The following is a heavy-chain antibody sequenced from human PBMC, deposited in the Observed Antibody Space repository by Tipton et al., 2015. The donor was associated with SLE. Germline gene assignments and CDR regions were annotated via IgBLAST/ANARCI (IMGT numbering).Heavy chain of an antibody. CDR2: IYYSGST. J-gene: IGHJ3*02. D-gene: IGHD6-6*01. V-gene: IGHV4-39*07. CDR1: GGSTSSSSYY. CDR3: ARELQQLVAFDI. Sequence: TLSLTCTVSGGSTSSSSYYWGWIRQPPGKGLEWIGSIYYSGSTYYNPSLKSRVTISVDTSKNQFSLKLSSVTAADTAVYYCARELQQLVAFDIWGQGTMVTVSS.